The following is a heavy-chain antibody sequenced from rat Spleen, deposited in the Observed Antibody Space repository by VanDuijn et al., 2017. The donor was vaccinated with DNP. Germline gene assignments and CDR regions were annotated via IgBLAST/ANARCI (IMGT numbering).Heavy chain of an antibody. V-gene: IGHV5-58*01. J-gene: IGHJ3*01. CDR3: ATTRYSGDWFAY. D-gene: IGHD1-1*01. CDR1: GFTFSSYW. CDR2: INTDGGNT. Sequence: EVQLVESGGGLVQPGRSLKLSCVASGFTFSSYWMYWIRQAPGKGLEWVASINTDGGNTFYRDSVKGRFTISRDNAKSTLYLQMDSLRSEDTATYYGATTRYSGDWFAYWGPGTLVTVSS.